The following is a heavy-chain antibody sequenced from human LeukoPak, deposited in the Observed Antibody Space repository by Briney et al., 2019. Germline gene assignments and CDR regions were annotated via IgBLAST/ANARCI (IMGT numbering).Heavy chain of an antibody. CDR2: VNGKRGDT. CDR3: ARDFSWGPDC. J-gene: IGHJ4*02. CDR1: GFSLTDHY. D-gene: IGHD7-27*01. V-gene: IGHV1-2*02. Sequence: ASVKVSCKASGFSLTDHYMHWLRQAPPPGLEWMGWVNGKRGDTNYAQQFQDRVLMTRDTSINTIYMELTRLTTDDTATYYCARDFSWGPDCWGQGTLVTVSS.